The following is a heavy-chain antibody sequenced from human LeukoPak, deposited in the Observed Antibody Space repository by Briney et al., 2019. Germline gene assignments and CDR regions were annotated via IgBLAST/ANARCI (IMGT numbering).Heavy chain of an antibody. CDR3: AGERPASNYFDY. CDR2: IHYSGST. Sequence: PSETLSLTCTVSGGSIGSYYWGWIRQPPGKGLEYIAYIHYSGSTNYNPSLRSRVTISVDTSKNQFSLKLNYVTAADTAIYYCAGERPASNYFDYWGQGILVTVSS. D-gene: IGHD1-1*01. J-gene: IGHJ4*02. V-gene: IGHV4-59*01. CDR1: GGSIGSYY.